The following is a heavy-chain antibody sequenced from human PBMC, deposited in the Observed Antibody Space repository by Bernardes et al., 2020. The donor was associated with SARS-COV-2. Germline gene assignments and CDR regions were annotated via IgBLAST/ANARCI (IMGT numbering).Heavy chain of an antibody. CDR3: ARERGGSWDYYYSGMDV. CDR2: IWYDGSNK. V-gene: IGHV3-33*01. D-gene: IGHD2-15*01. J-gene: IGHJ6*02. Sequence: GGSRRLSCAASGFTFSSYGMHWVRQAPGKGLEWVAVIWYDGSNKYYADSVKGRFTISRDNSKNTLYLQMNSLRAEDTAVYYCARERGGSWDYYYSGMDVWGQGTTVTVSS. CDR1: GFTFSSYG.